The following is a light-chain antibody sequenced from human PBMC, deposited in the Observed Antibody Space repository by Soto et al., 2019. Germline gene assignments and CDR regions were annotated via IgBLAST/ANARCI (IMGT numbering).Light chain of an antibody. V-gene: IGKV1-39*01. CDR1: QNIDRY. Sequence: DIQMTQSPTSLSASVGDRVTITCRASQNIDRYLNWYQQKSGKAPKLLIYVASTLQNGVPSRFSGSGSETDFTLTISNLQPEDVATYYCQQSYSTPPDTFGQGTRLEIK. CDR3: QQSYSTPPDT. CDR2: VAS. J-gene: IGKJ2*01.